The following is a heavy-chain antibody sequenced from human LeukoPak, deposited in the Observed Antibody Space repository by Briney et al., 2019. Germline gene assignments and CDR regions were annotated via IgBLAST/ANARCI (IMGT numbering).Heavy chain of an antibody. CDR3: AGHSGSLWQQLAPRYFDY. CDR2: IYYSGST. CDR1: GGSFSGYY. D-gene: IGHD6-13*01. Sequence: SETLSLTCAVYGGSFSGYYWSWIRQPPGKGLEWIGYIYYSGSTNYNPSLNSRVTISVDTFKNQFSLKLSSVTAADTAVYYCAGHSGSLWQQLAPRYFDYWGQGTLVTVSS. V-gene: IGHV4-59*08. J-gene: IGHJ4*02.